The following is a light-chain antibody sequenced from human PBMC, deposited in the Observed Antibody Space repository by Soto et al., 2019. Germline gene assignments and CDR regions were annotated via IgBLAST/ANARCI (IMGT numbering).Light chain of an antibody. CDR2: GAS. V-gene: IGKV3-20*01. Sequence: ETVLRHYAGTCCLSPGERATLSCRASQSVSSSYLAWYQQKPGQAPRLLIYGASSRATGIPDRFSGSGSGTDFTLTISRLEPEDFAVYYCQHYGSSWTFGQGTKVDIK. CDR3: QHYGSSWT. CDR1: QSVSSSY. J-gene: IGKJ1*01.